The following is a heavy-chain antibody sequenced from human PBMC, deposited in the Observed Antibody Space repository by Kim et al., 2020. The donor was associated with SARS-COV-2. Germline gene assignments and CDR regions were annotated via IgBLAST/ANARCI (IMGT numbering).Heavy chain of an antibody. CDR2: IIPILGIA. J-gene: IGHJ4*02. V-gene: IGHV1-69*04. D-gene: IGHD5-12*01. CDR3: PRDPRGYSGYDPYFDY. CDR1: GGTFSSYA. Sequence: SVKVSCKASGGTFSSYAISWVRQAPGQGLEWMGRIIPILGIANYAQKFQGRVTITADKSTSTAYMELSSLRSEDTAVYYCPRDPRGYSGYDPYFDYWGQ.